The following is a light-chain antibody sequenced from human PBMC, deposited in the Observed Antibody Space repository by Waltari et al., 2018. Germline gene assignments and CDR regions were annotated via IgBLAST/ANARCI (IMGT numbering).Light chain of an antibody. CDR3: QQRSNWPRT. J-gene: IGKJ1*01. CDR1: QSVSSY. V-gene: IGKV3-11*01. Sequence: EIVLTQSPATLSLSPGERATISCRASQSVSSYLAWYQQKPGQAPRLLIYDASNRATGIPARFSGSGSGTDFTLTISSREPEDFAVYYCQQRSNWPRTFGQGTKVEIK. CDR2: DAS.